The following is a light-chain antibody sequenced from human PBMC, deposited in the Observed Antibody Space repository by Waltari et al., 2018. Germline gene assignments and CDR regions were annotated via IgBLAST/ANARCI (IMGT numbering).Light chain of an antibody. CDR1: QRVGRF. CDR3: QQSDGIPFT. J-gene: IGKJ2*01. CDR2: KTS. V-gene: IGKV1-39*01. Sequence: DIKMTQSPSSLSASVGDTVTITCRASQRVGRFLNWYQQRPGAAPNLLIYKTSDLQSGVPSRFTGSESGTDFTLTIDSLQPEDFATYYCQQSDGIPFTFGPGT.